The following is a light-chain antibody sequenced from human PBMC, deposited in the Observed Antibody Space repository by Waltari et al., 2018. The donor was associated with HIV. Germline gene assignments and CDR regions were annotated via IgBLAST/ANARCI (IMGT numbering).Light chain of an antibody. J-gene: IGLJ2*01. CDR3: AAWDDSLSVVV. V-gene: IGLV2-14*01. CDR2: EVS. Sequence: QSALTQPASVSGSPGQSITISCTGTSSDVGGYNYVSWYQQHPGKAPKRMIYEVSNRPSGVSNRFSGSKSGNTASLTISGLQAEDEADYYCAAWDDSLSVVVFGGGTKLTVL. CDR1: SSDVGGYNY.